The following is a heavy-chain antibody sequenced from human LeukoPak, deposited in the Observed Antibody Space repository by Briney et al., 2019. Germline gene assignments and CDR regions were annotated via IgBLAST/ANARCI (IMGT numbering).Heavy chain of an antibody. V-gene: IGHV1-69*05. D-gene: IGHD2-21*02. Sequence: ASVKVSCKASGGTFSSYAISWVRQAPGQGLEWMGGIIPIFGTANYAQKFQGRVTMTRDKSTSTVYMELNSLRSEDTALYYCARTYCGGDCNNRYFDYWGQGTLVTVSS. CDR2: IIPIFGTA. CDR1: GGTFSSYA. J-gene: IGHJ4*02. CDR3: ARTYCGGDCNNRYFDY.